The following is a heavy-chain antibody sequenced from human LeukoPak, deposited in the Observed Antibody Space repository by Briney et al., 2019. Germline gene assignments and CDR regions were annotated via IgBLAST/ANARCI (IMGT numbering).Heavy chain of an antibody. CDR2: TYYRSKWYN. CDR3: ARVAAVRMDNRFDP. J-gene: IGHJ5*02. CDR1: GDSVSSNSAA. V-gene: IGHV6-1*01. Sequence: SQTLSLTCAISGDSVSSNSAAWNWIRQSPSRGLEGLGRTYYRSKWYNDYAGSVKSRVTINPDTSKNQFSLQLNPVTPEDTAVYYCARVAAVRMDNRFDPWRQGPLVTVSS. D-gene: IGHD2-8*01.